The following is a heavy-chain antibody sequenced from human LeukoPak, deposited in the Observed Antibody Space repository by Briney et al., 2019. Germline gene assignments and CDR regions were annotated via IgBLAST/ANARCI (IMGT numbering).Heavy chain of an antibody. V-gene: IGHV3-7*03. D-gene: IGHD4-17*01. CDR1: GFTFSSYG. J-gene: IGHJ4*02. CDR3: ARARYGDFV. CDR2: IKEYGGEK. Sequence: GRSLRLSCAASGFTFSSYGMHWVRQAPGKGLEWVASIKEYGGEKFYVDSVKGRFTISRDNTKNSLSLQMNSLRAEDTALYYCARARYGDFVWGQGTLVTVSS.